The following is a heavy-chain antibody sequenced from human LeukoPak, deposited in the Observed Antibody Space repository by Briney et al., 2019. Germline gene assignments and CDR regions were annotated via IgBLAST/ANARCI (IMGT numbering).Heavy chain of an antibody. V-gene: IGHV1-8*03. Sequence: ASVKVSCKASGYTFTSYDINWVRQATGQGLEWMGWMNPNSGNTGYAQKFQGRVTITRNTSISTTYMELSSLRSEDTAVYYCARTGITIFGVVIIGDYYMDVWGKGTTVTVSS. CDR2: MNPNSGNT. CDR1: GYTFTSYD. D-gene: IGHD3-3*01. J-gene: IGHJ6*03. CDR3: ARTGITIFGVVIIGDYYMDV.